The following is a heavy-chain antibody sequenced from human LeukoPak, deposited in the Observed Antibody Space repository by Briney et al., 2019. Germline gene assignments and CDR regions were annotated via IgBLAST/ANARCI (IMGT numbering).Heavy chain of an antibody. V-gene: IGHV3-20*04. J-gene: IGHJ4*02. CDR1: GFTFGSHA. CDR3: ARVRCSSTSCSLFDY. D-gene: IGHD2-2*01. Sequence: GGSLRLSCAASGFTFGSHAMSWVRQAPGKGLEWVSGINWNGGSTGYADSVKGRFTISRDNAKNSLYLQMNSLRAEDTALYYCARVRCSSTSCSLFDYWGQGTLVTVSS. CDR2: INWNGGST.